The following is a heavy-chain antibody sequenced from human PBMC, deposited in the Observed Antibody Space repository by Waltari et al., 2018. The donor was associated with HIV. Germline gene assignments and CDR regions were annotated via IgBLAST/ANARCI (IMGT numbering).Heavy chain of an antibody. Sequence: EVQLVESGGGLVQPGGSQRLSCEASGFTSSSFWMHWVRPLPGKGLGGVARISSDGRATTYVDSVKGRFTVSRDNAKNTLSLQMNSLRAEDTAVYYCARGVTVATITPFDQWGQGTLVTVSS. CDR2: ISSDGRAT. CDR3: ARGVTVATITPFDQ. J-gene: IGHJ4*02. D-gene: IGHD5-12*01. CDR1: GFTSSSFW. V-gene: IGHV3-74*01.